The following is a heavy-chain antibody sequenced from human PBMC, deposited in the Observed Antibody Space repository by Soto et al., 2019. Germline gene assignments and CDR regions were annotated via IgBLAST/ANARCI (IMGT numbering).Heavy chain of an antibody. Sequence: QVQLVQSGAEVKKPGSSVKVSCKASGGTFSSYAISWVRQAPEQGLEWMGGIIPIFGTANYAQKFQGRVTITADESTSTAYMELSSLRSEDTAVYYCAREVCSSTSCYKGYYYYGMDVWGQGTTVTVSS. CDR2: IIPIFGTA. J-gene: IGHJ6*02. CDR3: AREVCSSTSCYKGYYYYGMDV. D-gene: IGHD2-2*02. CDR1: GGTFSSYA. V-gene: IGHV1-69*01.